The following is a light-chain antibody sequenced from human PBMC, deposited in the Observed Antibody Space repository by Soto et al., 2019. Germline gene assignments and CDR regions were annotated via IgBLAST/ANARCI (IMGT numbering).Light chain of an antibody. CDR3: HQRKSWTRP. CDR1: QTVSSK. V-gene: IGKV3-11*01. J-gene: IGKJ1*01. Sequence: EIVLTQSPATLSSSPGERATLSCRASQTVSSKLAWYQHKPGQAPRLLIYDTSNRATGIPARFSGSGSGTDFTLTISSQEPEDFAVYFCHQRKSWTRPFGQGAKV. CDR2: DTS.